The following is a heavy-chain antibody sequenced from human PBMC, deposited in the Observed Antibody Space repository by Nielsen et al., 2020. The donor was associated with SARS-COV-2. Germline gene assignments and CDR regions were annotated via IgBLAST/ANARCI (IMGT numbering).Heavy chain of an antibody. CDR1: GGSFSGYY. CDR3: ARVPMRGALDI. CDR2: IDHSGST. V-gene: IGHV4-34*01. J-gene: IGHJ3*02. Sequence: SESLSLTCAVYGGSFSGYYWSWIRQPPGKGLEWIGEIDHSGSTNYNPSLKSRVTISVDTSKNQFSLKLSSVTAADPAVYYSARVPMRGALDIWGQGTMVTVSS. D-gene: IGHD3-22*01.